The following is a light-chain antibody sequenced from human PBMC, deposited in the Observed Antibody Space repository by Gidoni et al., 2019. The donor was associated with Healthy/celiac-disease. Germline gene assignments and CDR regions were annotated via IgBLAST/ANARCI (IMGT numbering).Light chain of an antibody. CDR1: QSLGNSDENTY. V-gene: IGKV2-24*01. Sequence: DLVMTQTPLSSPVTLGQPASISCRSSQSLGNSDENTYVTWLHQRPGQPPRPLIYKTSNRFSGVPDRFSGSGAATDFTLKIIRVEAEDVGVYYCMQATQFDSFGQGTKLEIK. J-gene: IGKJ2*03. CDR2: KTS. CDR3: MQATQFDS.